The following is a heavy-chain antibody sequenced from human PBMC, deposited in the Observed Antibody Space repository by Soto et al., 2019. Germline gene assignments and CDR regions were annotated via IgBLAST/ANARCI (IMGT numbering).Heavy chain of an antibody. CDR2: INQDGSGK. D-gene: IGHD1-26*01. Sequence: PGGSLRLSCAASGFTFSSYWMSWVRQAPGKGLEWVANINQDGSGKYYADSVKDRFTISRDNSKNTLYLQMSSLRAEDTAVYFCVKAVFSGYYYVPFDYWGQGTLVTVSS. J-gene: IGHJ4*02. CDR1: GFTFSSYW. V-gene: IGHV3-7*01. CDR3: VKAVFSGYYYVPFDY.